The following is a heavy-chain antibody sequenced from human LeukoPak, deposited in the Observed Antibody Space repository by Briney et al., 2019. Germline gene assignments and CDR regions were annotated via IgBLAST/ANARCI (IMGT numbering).Heavy chain of an antibody. CDR1: GFTFTTYG. D-gene: IGHD2/OR15-2a*01. CDR2: IRYDGGDK. V-gene: IGHV3-30*02. CDR3: AKNQFNSWYYFYF. Sequence: TGGSLRLSCAASGFTFTTYGMHWVRQAPGKGLEWVAFIRYDGGDKYYADSVKGRFTISRDDSKNTLYLQMNSLRAEDTAVYYCAKNQFNSWYYFYFWGQGTLVTVSS. J-gene: IGHJ4*02.